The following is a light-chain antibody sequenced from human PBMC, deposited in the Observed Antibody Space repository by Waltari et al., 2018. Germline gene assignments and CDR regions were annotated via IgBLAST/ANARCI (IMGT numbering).Light chain of an antibody. J-gene: IGLJ1*01. CDR2: EVS. V-gene: IGLV2-23*02. Sequence: QSALTQPASVSGSPGQSITTSCTGTSSDVGNFNLVSWYQQHPDKLPRLIIYEVSNRPSGFSNPVSGSTSGNTASLTISGLRAEDEADYYCCSYAGSRTYVFGTGTKVTVL. CDR3: CSYAGSRTYV. CDR1: SSDVGNFNL.